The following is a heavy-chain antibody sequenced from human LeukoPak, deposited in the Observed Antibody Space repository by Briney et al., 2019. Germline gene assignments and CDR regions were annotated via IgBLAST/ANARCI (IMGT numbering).Heavy chain of an antibody. CDR1: GFTFSSYA. CDR2: IGPSGGTT. V-gene: IGHV3-23*01. J-gene: IGHJ4*02. Sequence: GGSLRLSCAASGFTFSSYAVNWVRQAPGKGLEWISVIGPSGGTTYYADSVKGRVTITRDNSNDTLYLHMDSLKVEDTAVYYCARESGGGKRLIHYWGQGTPVTVSS. CDR3: ARESGGGKRLIHY. D-gene: IGHD4-23*01.